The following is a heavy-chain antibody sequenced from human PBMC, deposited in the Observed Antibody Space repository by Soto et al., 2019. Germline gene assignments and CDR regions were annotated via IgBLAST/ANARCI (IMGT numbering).Heavy chain of an antibody. D-gene: IGHD3-16*01. CDR3: ARCPLVYVYYHGMDV. V-gene: IGHV4-4*07. Sequence: QVQVQESGPGLVKPSETLSLTCTVSGGSISSYYVSWIRQSAGKGLEWIGRIDTSGTTNYNPSLKSRVTMSVDASKSQFSLNLSSVTAADTDVYYCARCPLVYVYYHGMDVWGQGTTVTVSS. J-gene: IGHJ6*02. CDR2: IDTSGTT. CDR1: GGSISSYY.